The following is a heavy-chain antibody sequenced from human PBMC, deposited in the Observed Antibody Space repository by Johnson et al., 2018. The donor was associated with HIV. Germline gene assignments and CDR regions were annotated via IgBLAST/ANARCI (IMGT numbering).Heavy chain of an antibody. CDR2: ISWNRGSI. V-gene: IGHV3-9*01. CDR1: GFTFDDYA. D-gene: IGHD6-13*01. J-gene: IGHJ3*02. Sequence: VQLVESGGGVVRPGGSLRLSCVASGFTFDDYAMHWVRQAPGTGLEWVSGISWNRGSIGYADSVKGRFTISRDNAKNSLYLQMNSLRAEDTALYYCAKDRGLLAARLGAFDIWGQGTMVTVSS. CDR3: AKDRGLLAARLGAFDI.